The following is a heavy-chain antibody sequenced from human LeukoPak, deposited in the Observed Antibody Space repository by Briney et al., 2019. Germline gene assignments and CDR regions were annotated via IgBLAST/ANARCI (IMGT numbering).Heavy chain of an antibody. J-gene: IGHJ4*02. CDR3: ARDNPPDY. CDR2: IKQDGSEK. V-gene: IGHV3-7*03. CDR1: GFTFSSYS. Sequence: GGSLRLSCAASGFTFSSYSMSWVRQAPGKGLEWVANIKQDGSEKSYVESVRGRFTISRDNAKNSLYLQLNSLRAEDTALYYCARDNPPDYWGQGTLVTVSS.